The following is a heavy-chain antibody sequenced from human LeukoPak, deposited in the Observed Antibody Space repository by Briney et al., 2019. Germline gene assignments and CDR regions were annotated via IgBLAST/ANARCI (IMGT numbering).Heavy chain of an antibody. CDR2: IYYSGST. J-gene: IGHJ6*03. CDR1: GGSISSGDYY. D-gene: IGHD3-3*01. Sequence: PSETLSLTCTVSGGSISSGDYYWSWLRQPPGTGLEWIGYIYYSGSTYYNPSLKSRVTISVDTSKNQFSLKLSSVTAADTAVYYCARGLKEWLSYYYYYYMDVWGKGTTVTVSS. CDR3: ARGLKEWLSYYYYYYMDV. V-gene: IGHV4-30-4*08.